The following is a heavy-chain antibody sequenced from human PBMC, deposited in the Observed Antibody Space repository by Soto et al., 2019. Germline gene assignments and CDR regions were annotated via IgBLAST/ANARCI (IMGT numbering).Heavy chain of an antibody. CDR1: GGSISSYY. CDR2: IYYSGST. V-gene: IGHV4-59*12. D-gene: IGHD4-17*01. J-gene: IGHJ3*02. CDR3: ARDYPTQYGDPSNAFDI. Sequence: SETLSLTCTVSGGSISSYYWSWIRQPPGKGLEWIGYIYYSGSTNYNPSLKSRVTISVDTSKNQFSLKLSSVTAADTAVYYCARDYPTQYGDPSNAFDIWGQGTMVTVSS.